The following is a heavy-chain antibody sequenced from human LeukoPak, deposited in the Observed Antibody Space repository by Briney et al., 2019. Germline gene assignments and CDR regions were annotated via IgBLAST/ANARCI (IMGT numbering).Heavy chain of an antibody. Sequence: PGGPLRLSCAASGFTFSSYAMSWVRQAPGKGLEWVAFIRYDGSNKYYADSVKGRFTISRDNSKNTLYLQMNSLRAEDTAVYYCAKGSSSSWYQGNFDYWGQGTLVTVSS. D-gene: IGHD6-13*01. CDR3: AKGSSSSWYQGNFDY. V-gene: IGHV3-30*02. J-gene: IGHJ4*02. CDR2: IRYDGSNK. CDR1: GFTFSSYA.